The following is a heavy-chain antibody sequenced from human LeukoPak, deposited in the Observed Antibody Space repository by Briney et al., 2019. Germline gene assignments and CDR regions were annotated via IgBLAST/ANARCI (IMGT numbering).Heavy chain of an antibody. CDR1: GFTVSSNY. D-gene: IGHD6-19*01. Sequence: GGSLRLSCAASGFTVSSNYMSWVRQAPAKGLEWVSIIYSGGSTYYADSVKGRFTISRDNSKNTLYLQMNSLRAEDTAVYYCARLGSGWLDDAFDIWGQGTMVTVSS. CDR3: ARLGSGWLDDAFDI. J-gene: IGHJ3*02. CDR2: IYSGGST. V-gene: IGHV3-53*05.